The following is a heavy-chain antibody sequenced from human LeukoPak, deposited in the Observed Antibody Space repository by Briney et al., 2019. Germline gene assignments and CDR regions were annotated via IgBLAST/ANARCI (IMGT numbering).Heavy chain of an antibody. CDR3: TSPASSYDSSGYYYWAFDY. J-gene: IGHJ4*02. V-gene: IGHV3-73*01. Sequence: GGSLRLSCAASGFTFSDSAMHWVRQASGKGLEWVGRIRSKANSYATAYAASVKGRFTISRDDSKNTAYLQMNSLKTEDTAVYYCTSPASSYDSSGYYYWAFDYWGQGTLVTVSS. CDR1: GFTFSDSA. CDR2: IRSKANSYAT. D-gene: IGHD3-22*01.